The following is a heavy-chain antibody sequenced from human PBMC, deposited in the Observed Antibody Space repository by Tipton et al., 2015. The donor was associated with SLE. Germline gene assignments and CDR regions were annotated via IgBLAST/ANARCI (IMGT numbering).Heavy chain of an antibody. J-gene: IGHJ2*01. CDR3: ARDPPYYYGSGTFNWYFDL. D-gene: IGHD3-10*01. CDR1: GGSISSYY. V-gene: IGHV4-59*01. CDR2: IYYSGST. Sequence: TLSLTCTVSGGSISSYYWSRIRQPPGKGLEWIGYIYYSGSTNYNPSLKSRVTISVDTSKNQFSLKLSSVTAADTAVYYCARDPPYYYGSGTFNWYFDLWGRGTLVTVSS.